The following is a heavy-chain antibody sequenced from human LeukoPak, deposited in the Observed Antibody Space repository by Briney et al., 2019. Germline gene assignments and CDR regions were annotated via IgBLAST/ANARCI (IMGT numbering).Heavy chain of an antibody. V-gene: IGHV3-74*01. Sequence: PGGSLRLSCAASGFTFSSYWMHWVRQAPGKGLVWVSRLNSDGSSTSYADSVKGRFTISRDNAKNTLYLQMNSLRAEDTAVYYCARGPGGAFDIWGQGTMDTVSS. CDR2: LNSDGSST. J-gene: IGHJ3*02. CDR1: GFTFSSYW. CDR3: ARGPGGAFDI.